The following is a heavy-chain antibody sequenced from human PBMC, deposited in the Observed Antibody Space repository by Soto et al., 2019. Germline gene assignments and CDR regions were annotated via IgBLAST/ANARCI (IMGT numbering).Heavy chain of an antibody. J-gene: IGHJ4*02. CDR2: VFHTGNT. CDR1: GGSITFNF. Sequence: QWQVQESGPGLVKPSETLSLTCTVSGGSITFNFWSWIRQPPGKGLEWIGYVFHTGNTAYNPSLKSRVTISVDTSKNRLSLKLVCVTAADTAIYYCARGSGWLDYWGQGTLVTVSS. CDR3: ARGSGWLDY. D-gene: IGHD6-19*01. V-gene: IGHV4-59*08.